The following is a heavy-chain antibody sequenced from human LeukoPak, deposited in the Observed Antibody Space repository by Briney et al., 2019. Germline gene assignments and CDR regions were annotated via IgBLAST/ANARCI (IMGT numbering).Heavy chain of an antibody. J-gene: IGHJ6*02. CDR3: ARDGGSGWHYYYGMDV. V-gene: IGHV1-69*06. CDR1: GGTFTSYA. D-gene: IGHD6-19*01. CDR2: IIPIFGTT. Sequence: ASVKVSCKASGGTFTSYAISWVRQAPGQGLEWMGGIIPIFGTTNYAQKFQGRVTMTADKSTSTAYMELSSLRSEDTAVYYCARDGGSGWHYYYGMDVWGQGTTVTVSS.